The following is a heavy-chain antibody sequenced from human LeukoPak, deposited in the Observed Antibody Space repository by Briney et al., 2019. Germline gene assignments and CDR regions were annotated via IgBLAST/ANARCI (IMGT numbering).Heavy chain of an antibody. CDR1: GGSISSHY. Sequence: SETLSLTCTVSGGSISSHYWSWIRQPPGKGLEWIGYIYYSGSTNYNPSLKSRVTISVDTSKNQFSLKLSSVTAADTAVYYCASVGFVCGGDCYSFDYWGQGTLVTVSS. CDR3: ASVGFVCGGDCYSFDY. J-gene: IGHJ4*02. D-gene: IGHD2-21*02. V-gene: IGHV4-59*11. CDR2: IYYSGST.